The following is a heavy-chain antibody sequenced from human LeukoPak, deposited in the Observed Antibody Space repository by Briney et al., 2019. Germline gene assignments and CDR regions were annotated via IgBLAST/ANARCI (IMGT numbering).Heavy chain of an antibody. D-gene: IGHD5-18*01. Sequence: ASVKVSCKASGYTFTSYYMHWVRQAPGQGPEWMGIINPSGGSTRYAQKFQGRVTMTRDTSTSTVYMELSSLRSGDTAVYYCARGRDTAMGYYYYGMDVWGQGTTVTVSS. CDR1: GYTFTSYY. CDR3: ARGRDTAMGYYYYGMDV. J-gene: IGHJ6*02. CDR2: INPSGGST. V-gene: IGHV1-46*01.